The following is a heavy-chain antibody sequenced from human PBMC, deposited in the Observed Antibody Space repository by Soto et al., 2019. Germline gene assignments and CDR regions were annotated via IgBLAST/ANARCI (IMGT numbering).Heavy chain of an antibody. CDR3: ARHRGYYDILTGYYTELNFDY. CDR1: GGSISSSNW. Sequence: KPSETLSLTCAVSGGSISSSNWWSWVRQPPGKGLEWIGEIYHSGSTNYNPSLKSRVTISVDTSKNQFSLKLSSVTAADTAVYYCARHRGYYDILTGYYTELNFDYWGQGTLVTVSS. CDR2: IYHSGST. D-gene: IGHD3-9*01. V-gene: IGHV4-4*02. J-gene: IGHJ4*02.